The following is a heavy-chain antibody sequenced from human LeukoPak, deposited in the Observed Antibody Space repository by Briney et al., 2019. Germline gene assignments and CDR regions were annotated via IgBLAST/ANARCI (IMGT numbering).Heavy chain of an antibody. V-gene: IGHV3-11*01. Sequence: PGGSLRLSCAASGFTFDDYGMSWVRQAPGKGLEWVSYISSSGSTIYYADSVKGRFTISRDNAKNSLYLQMNSLRAEDTAAYYCARDYEAVAGDYFDYWGQGTLVTVSS. J-gene: IGHJ4*02. CDR1: GFTFDDYG. D-gene: IGHD6-19*01. CDR2: ISSSGSTI. CDR3: ARDYEAVAGDYFDY.